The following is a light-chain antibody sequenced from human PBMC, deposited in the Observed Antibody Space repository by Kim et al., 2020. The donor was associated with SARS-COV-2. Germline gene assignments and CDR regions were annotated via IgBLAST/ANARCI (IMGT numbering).Light chain of an antibody. CDR2: QYR. V-gene: IGLV3-1*01. CDR3: QSLVSCTLV. J-gene: IGLJ2*01. Sequence: SYELTQPPSVSVSPGQTASITCSGDKLGDKYACWYQQKPGQSPVLVIYQYRKRPSAIPERFSGSNSGNTATLTISGTQAMDESDYYFQSLVSCTLVFGG. CDR1: KLGDKY.